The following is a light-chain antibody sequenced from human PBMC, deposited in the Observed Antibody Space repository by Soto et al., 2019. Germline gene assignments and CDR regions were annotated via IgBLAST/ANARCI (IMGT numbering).Light chain of an antibody. J-gene: IGKJ4*01. Sequence: DIQMTQSPSSLSASVGDRVTITCRASQSIRNYLNWYQQKPGQAPELLIYAASSLQGGVPSRFSGSGSGTGFTLTISSLQPEDFASYYCQQSYSAPLTFGGGTKVDIK. CDR1: QSIRNY. CDR2: AAS. CDR3: QQSYSAPLT. V-gene: IGKV1-39*01.